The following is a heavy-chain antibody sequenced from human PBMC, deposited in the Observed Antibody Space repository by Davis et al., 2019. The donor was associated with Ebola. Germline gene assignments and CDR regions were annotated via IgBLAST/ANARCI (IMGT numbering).Heavy chain of an antibody. CDR1: GGTFSSYA. Sequence: SVKVSCKASGGTFSSYAISWVRQAPGQGLEWMGGIIPIFGTANYAQKFQGRVTITADESTSTAYMELSSLRSEDTAVYYCARDQERFLETFDYWGQGTLVTVSS. CDR2: IIPIFGTA. J-gene: IGHJ4*02. V-gene: IGHV1-69*13. CDR3: ARDQERFLETFDY. D-gene: IGHD3-3*01.